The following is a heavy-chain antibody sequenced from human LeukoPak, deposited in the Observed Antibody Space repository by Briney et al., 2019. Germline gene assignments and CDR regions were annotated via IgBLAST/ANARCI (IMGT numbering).Heavy chain of an antibody. CDR2: IGGKANSYAT. V-gene: IGHV3-73*01. J-gene: IGHJ6*02. D-gene: IGHD3-10*01. Sequence: PGGSLRLSCAASGFTFSGSAMHWVRQASGKGLGWFGRIGGKANSYATAYAASVKGRFTISRDDSKNTAYLQMNSLKTEDTAVYYCRLPYYYGSGSSYGMDVWGQGTTVTVSS. CDR1: GFTFSGSA. CDR3: RLPYYYGSGSSYGMDV.